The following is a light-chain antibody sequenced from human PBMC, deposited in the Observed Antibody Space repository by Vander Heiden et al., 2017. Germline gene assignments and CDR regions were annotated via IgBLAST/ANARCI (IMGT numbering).Light chain of an antibody. CDR1: SSDVGGYNY. J-gene: IGLJ2*01. Sequence: QSALTQPRSVSGSPGLSVTISCTGTSSDVGGYNYVSWYQQHPGKVPKLMIYDVSNRPSGVPDRFSGSKSGNTASLTVSGLQAEDEADYYCCSYAGSSTVLFGGGTKLTVL. CDR3: CSYAGSSTVL. CDR2: DVS. V-gene: IGLV2-11*01.